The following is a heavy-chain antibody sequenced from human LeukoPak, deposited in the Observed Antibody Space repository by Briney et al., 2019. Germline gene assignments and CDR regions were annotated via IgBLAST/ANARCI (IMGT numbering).Heavy chain of an antibody. J-gene: IGHJ4*02. CDR1: GFTFSSYS. CDR2: ISSSSTT. Sequence: PGGSLRLSCAASGFTFSSYSMNWVRQAPGKGLEWVSYISSSSTTYYADSVKGRFTISRDNAKNSLYLEMNSLRAEDTAVYYCARGYNGFDYWGQGTLVTVSS. D-gene: IGHD2-2*02. CDR3: ARGYNGFDY. V-gene: IGHV3-48*04.